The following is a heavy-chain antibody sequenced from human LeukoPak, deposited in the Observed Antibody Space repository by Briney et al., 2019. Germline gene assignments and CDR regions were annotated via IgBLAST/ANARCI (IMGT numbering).Heavy chain of an antibody. CDR2: IYYSGST. Sequence: SETLSLTCAVYGGSFNTYYWNWIRQPPGKGLEWIGYIYYSGSTNYNPSLKSRVTISVDTSKNQFSLKLSSVTAADTAVYYCARLSRDRYYDYYMDVWGKGTTVTISS. D-gene: IGHD5-24*01. V-gene: IGHV4-59*01. J-gene: IGHJ6*03. CDR1: GGSFNTYY. CDR3: ARLSRDRYYDYYMDV.